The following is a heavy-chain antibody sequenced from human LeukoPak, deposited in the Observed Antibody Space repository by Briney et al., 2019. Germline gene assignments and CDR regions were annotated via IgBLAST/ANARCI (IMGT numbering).Heavy chain of an antibody. Sequence: GGSLRLSCAPSGFTFSSYGMHWVRQAPGKGLEWVAFIRYDGSNKYYADSVKGRFTTSRDNSKNTLYLKMNSLRAEDTAVYYCAKGQSGSYLGDYWGQGTLVTVSS. CDR1: GFTFSSYG. J-gene: IGHJ4*02. D-gene: IGHD1-26*01. CDR3: AKGQSGSYLGDY. V-gene: IGHV3-30*02. CDR2: IRYDGSNK.